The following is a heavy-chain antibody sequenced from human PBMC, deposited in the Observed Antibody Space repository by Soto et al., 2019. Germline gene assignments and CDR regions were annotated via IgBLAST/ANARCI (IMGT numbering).Heavy chain of an antibody. Sequence: GGSLRLSCAASGFTFSSYSMNWVRQAPGKGLEWVSSISSSSSYIYYADSEKGRFTISRDNAKNSLYLQMNSLRAEDTAVYYCARFGHCSSTSCYYYGMDVWGQGTTVTVSS. CDR1: GFTFSSYS. CDR3: ARFGHCSSTSCYYYGMDV. D-gene: IGHD2-2*01. CDR2: ISSSSSYI. J-gene: IGHJ6*02. V-gene: IGHV3-21*01.